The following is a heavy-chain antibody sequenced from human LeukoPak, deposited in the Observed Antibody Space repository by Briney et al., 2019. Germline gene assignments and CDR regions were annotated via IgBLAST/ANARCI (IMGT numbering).Heavy chain of an antibody. CDR3: ARVPQGSSWPYYFDY. J-gene: IGHJ4*02. Sequence: SVKVSFKATGGTFSTYAISWVRQAPGQGLEWVGRIVPILGTANYAQNLQDRVTITADRSTPTAYMELSSLRSEDTAVYYCARVPQGSSWPYYFDYWGQGTLVTVSS. CDR1: GGTFSTYA. D-gene: IGHD6-13*01. V-gene: IGHV1-69*04. CDR2: IVPILGTA.